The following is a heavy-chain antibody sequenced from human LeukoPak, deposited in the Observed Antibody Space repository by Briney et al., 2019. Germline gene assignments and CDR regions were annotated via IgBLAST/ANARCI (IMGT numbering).Heavy chain of an antibody. CDR1: GFTFSSYA. CDR2: ISGSGGST. CDR3: AKDLYRIVVVPAAPSGFDY. V-gene: IGHV3-23*01. D-gene: IGHD2-2*01. J-gene: IGHJ4*02. Sequence: GGSLRLSCAASGFTFSSYATSWVRQAPGKGLEWVSAISGSGGSTYYADSVKGRFTISRDNSKNTLYLQMNSLRAEDTAVYYCAKDLYRIVVVPAAPSGFDYWGQGTLVTVFS.